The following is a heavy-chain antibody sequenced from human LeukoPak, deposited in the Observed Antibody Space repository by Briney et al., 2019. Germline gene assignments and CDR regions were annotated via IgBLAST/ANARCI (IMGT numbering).Heavy chain of an antibody. V-gene: IGHV4-59*08. Sequence: SETLSLTCTVSGGSMSSYYWSWIRQPPGKGLEWIGYIYYSGSTNYNPSLKSRVTISVDTSKNQFSLKLSSVTAADTAVYYCARREMAAEFDYWGQGTLVTVSS. D-gene: IGHD6-19*01. CDR2: IYYSGST. CDR1: GGSMSSYY. CDR3: ARREMAAEFDY. J-gene: IGHJ4*02.